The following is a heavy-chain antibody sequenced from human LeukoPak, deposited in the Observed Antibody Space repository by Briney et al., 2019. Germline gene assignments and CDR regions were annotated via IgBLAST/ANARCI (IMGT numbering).Heavy chain of an antibody. CDR3: AKLGVALATSESYFDY. D-gene: IGHD5-24*01. V-gene: IGHV3-23*01. CDR2: ISGRGCST. J-gene: IGHJ4*02. CDR1: GFTFNSYG. Sequence: GGPLRLSCAASGFTFNSYGMICAREAPGKGLEGGSDISGRGCSTYYADSVKSRFTISRDNSKNTLYLHMNSVRAEDTAVYYCAKLGVALATSESYFDYWGQGTLVTVSS.